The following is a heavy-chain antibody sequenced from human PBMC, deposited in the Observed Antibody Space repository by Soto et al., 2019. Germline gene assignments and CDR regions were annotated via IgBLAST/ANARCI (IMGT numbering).Heavy chain of an antibody. CDR3: AQNFDY. Sequence: QPVGSLRLSCAASGFTFSSYSMTWVRQGPEKGLEWVSEISADGARTYYADSVKGRFTVSRDNSKNTVYLQMNSLRAEDTAVYYCAQNFDYWGQGTLVTVSS. J-gene: IGHJ4*02. CDR2: ISADGART. V-gene: IGHV3-23*01. CDR1: GFTFSSYS.